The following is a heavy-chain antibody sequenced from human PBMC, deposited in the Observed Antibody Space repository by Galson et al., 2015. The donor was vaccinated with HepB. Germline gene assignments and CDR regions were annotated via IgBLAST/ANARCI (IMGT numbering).Heavy chain of an antibody. CDR3: AEGPSGYDSFDY. D-gene: IGHD5-12*01. V-gene: IGHV1-69*06. Sequence: SVKVSCKASGGTFSNHAISWVRQAPGQGLDWMGGIFPMFGTVNLAQKFQGRVTITADKSTSTAYMELSRLRSEDTAVYYCAEGPSGYDSFDYWGRETLVTVSS. CDR1: GGTFSNHA. J-gene: IGHJ4*02. CDR2: IFPMFGTV.